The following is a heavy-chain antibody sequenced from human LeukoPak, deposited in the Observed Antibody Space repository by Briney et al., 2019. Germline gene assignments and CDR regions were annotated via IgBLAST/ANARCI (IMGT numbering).Heavy chain of an antibody. J-gene: IGHJ3*02. CDR2: IYSGGST. D-gene: IGHD3-10*01. CDR3: ARWFGEFPYAFDI. Sequence: GGSLRLSCAASGFTVSSNYMSWVRRAPGKGLEWVSVIYSGGSTYYADSVKGRFTISRDNSKNTLYLQMNSLRAEDTAVYYCARWFGEFPYAFDIWGQGTMVTVSS. CDR1: GFTVSSNY. V-gene: IGHV3-53*01.